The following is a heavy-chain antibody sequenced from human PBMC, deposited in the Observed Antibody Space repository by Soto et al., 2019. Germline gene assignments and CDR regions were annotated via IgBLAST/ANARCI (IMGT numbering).Heavy chain of an antibody. D-gene: IGHD3-22*01. CDR1: GGSISSSSYY. CDR2: IYYSGST. CDR3: ARXGSEMNYYYDSSGYYPFDY. V-gene: IGHV4-39*01. J-gene: IGHJ4*02. Sequence: ETLSLTCTVSGGSISSSSYYWGWIRQPPGKGLEWIGSIYYSGSTYYNPSLKSRVTISVDTSKNQFSLKLSSVTAADTAVYYCARXGSEMNYYYDSSGYYPFDYWGQGTLVTVSS.